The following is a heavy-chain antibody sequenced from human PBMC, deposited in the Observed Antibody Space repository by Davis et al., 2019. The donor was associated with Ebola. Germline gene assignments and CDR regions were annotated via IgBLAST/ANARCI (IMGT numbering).Heavy chain of an antibody. J-gene: IGHJ6*03. V-gene: IGHV4-31*03. Sequence: PSETLSLTCTVSGGSISSGGYYWSWIRQHPGKGLEWIGYIYYSGSTYYNPSLKSRVTISVDTSKNQFSLKLSSVTAADTAVYYCVVNTAGGTGYMDVWGKGTTVTVSS. CDR3: VVNTAGGTGYMDV. D-gene: IGHD5-18*01. CDR2: IYYSGST. CDR1: GGSISSGGYY.